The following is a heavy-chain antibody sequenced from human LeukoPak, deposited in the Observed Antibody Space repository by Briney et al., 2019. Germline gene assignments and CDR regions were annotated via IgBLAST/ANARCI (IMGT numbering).Heavy chain of an antibody. D-gene: IGHD1-26*01. J-gene: IGHJ5*01. CDR3: ARASGSYWWFDS. CDR1: GYTFTDYY. CDR2: VDPNSGDT. V-gene: IGHV1-2*02. Sequence: ASVKVSCKASGYTFTDYYLHWVRQTPGQGLEWMGCVDPNSGDTNYAQKFQGSVTMTRDTSISTAYMELNRLRSDDTAVYYCARASGSYWWFDSWGQGTLVTVPS.